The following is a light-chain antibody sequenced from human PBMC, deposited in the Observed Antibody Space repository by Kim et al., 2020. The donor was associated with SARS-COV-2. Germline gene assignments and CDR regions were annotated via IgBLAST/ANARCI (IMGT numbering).Light chain of an antibody. CDR1: QSISSY. V-gene: IGKV1-39*01. CDR3: QQSYSTPPT. J-gene: IGKJ1*01. Sequence: ASVGDRVTITCRASQSISSYLNWYQQKPGKAPKLLIDAASSLQSGVPTRFSGSGSGTDFTLTISSLQPEDFATYYCQQSYSTPPTFGQGTKVDIK. CDR2: AAS.